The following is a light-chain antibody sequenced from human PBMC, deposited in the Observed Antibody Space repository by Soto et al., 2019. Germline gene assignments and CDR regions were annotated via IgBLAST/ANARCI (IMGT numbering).Light chain of an antibody. CDR3: QQRSNWPPEIT. CDR2: GAS. J-gene: IGKJ5*01. Sequence: EIVMTQSPATLSVSPGERATLSCRASQSVVTNLAWYQQKPGQAPRLLIYGASTRATGIPARFSGSGSGTDFTLTVSSLEPEDFALYYCQQRSNWPPEITFGQGTRLEIK. CDR1: QSVVTN. V-gene: IGKV3-11*01.